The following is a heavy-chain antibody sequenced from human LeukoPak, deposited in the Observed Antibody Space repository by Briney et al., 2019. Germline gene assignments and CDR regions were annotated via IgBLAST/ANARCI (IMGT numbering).Heavy chain of an antibody. D-gene: IGHD3-22*01. CDR1: GFTFSSYS. V-gene: IGHV3-21*01. CDR2: ISSSSSYI. Sequence: GGSLRLTCAASGFTFSSYSMNWVRQAPGKGLEWVSSISSSSSYIHYADSVKGRFIISRDNAKNSLYLQMSSLRAEDTAVYYYARGPWHYDSSGYFYDYWGRGTLVTVSS. J-gene: IGHJ4*02. CDR3: ARGPWHYDSSGYFYDY.